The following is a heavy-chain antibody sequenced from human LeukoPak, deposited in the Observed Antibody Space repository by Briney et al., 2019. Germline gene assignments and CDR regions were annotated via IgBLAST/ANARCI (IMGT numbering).Heavy chain of an antibody. CDR2: IYSGGST. D-gene: IGHD4-17*01. V-gene: IGHV3-66*01. CDR1: GFTFSSYA. CDR3: ARVDYGDYGDYYYYYYGMDV. Sequence: SGGSLRLSCAASGFTFSSYAMSWVRQAPGKGLEWVSVIYSGGSTYYADSVKGRFTISRDNSKNTLYLQMNSLRAEDTAVYYCARVDYGDYGDYYYYYYGMDVWGQGTTVTVSS. J-gene: IGHJ6*01.